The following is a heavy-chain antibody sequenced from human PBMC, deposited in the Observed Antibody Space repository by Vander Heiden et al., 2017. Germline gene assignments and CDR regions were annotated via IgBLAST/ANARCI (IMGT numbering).Heavy chain of an antibody. V-gene: IGHV3-48*01. J-gene: IGHJ4*02. CDR3: AREGGSDYFDY. CDR2: ISSSSTTI. CDR1: GFTFSRYS. Sequence: EVQLVESGGGLVQPGGSLSLSCAASGFTFSRYSMNWVRQAPGKGLEWISYISSSSTTIYYADSVKGRFTISRDNAKNSLYLQMNSLRAEDTAVYYCAREGGSDYFDYWGQGTLVTVSS. D-gene: IGHD1-26*01.